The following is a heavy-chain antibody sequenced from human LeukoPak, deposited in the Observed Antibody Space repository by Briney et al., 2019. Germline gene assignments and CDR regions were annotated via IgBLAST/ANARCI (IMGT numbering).Heavy chain of an antibody. D-gene: IGHD6-13*01. CDR1: GGSISSHY. V-gene: IGHV4-59*11. Sequence: PSETLSLTCTVSGGSISSHYWSWIRQPPGKGLEWIGYVSDSGSTNYNPSLKSRVTVSVDTSKDQFSLKLTSVTAADTAVYYCARTGSSWPLYYYHYMDVWGKGTTVTVSS. CDR2: VSDSGST. J-gene: IGHJ6*03. CDR3: ARTGSSWPLYYYHYMDV.